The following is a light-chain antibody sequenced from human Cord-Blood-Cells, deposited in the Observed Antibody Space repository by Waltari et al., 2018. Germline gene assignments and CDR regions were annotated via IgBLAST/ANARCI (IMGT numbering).Light chain of an antibody. CDR3: SSYTSSSTWV. J-gene: IGLJ3*02. CDR1: SSDVGSYNR. V-gene: IGLV2-18*02. Sequence: QSALTQPPSVSGSPGQSVTISCTGTSSDVGSYNRVSWYQQPPGTAPKLMIYEVSNRPSGVPDRFSGLQAEDEADYYCSSYTSSSTWVFGGGTKLTVL. CDR2: EVS.